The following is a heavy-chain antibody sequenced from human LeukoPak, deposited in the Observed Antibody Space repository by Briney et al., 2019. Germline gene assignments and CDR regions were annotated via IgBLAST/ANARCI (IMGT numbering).Heavy chain of an antibody. D-gene: IGHD1-26*01. CDR1: GGSISSTNW. Sequence: KTSETLSLTCAVSGGSISSTNWWSWVRQTPGKGLEWIGEIWHSGITNFNPSLKSRLTMSVDKSKNQFSLKLSSVTAADTAVYLCAREIFSGTYGDGKYFDLWGRGTLVTVSS. CDR3: AREIFSGTYGDGKYFDL. J-gene: IGHJ2*01. CDR2: IWHSGIT. V-gene: IGHV4-4*02.